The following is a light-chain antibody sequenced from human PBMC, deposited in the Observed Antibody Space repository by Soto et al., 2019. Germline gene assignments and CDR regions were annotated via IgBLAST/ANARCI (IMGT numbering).Light chain of an antibody. CDR2: WAS. CDR3: QQYYSAPT. CDR1: QRVFYSSNNKNY. V-gene: IGKV4-1*01. J-gene: IGKJ2*01. Sequence: IVRTQSPDSLAVSLGERATINCKSSQRVFYSSNNKNYLAWYQQKPGQPPKLLIYWASTRESGVPDRFSGSGSGTDFTLTISSLQAEDVAVYYCQQYYSAPTFGQGTKLEIK.